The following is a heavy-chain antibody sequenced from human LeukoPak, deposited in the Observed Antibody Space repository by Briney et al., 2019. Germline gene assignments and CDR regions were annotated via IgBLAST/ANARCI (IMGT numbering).Heavy chain of an antibody. CDR2: ITSYSSTI. Sequence: GGSLRLSCAASGFPFSSYSMNWVRQAPGRGLEWVSYITSYSSTIYYADSVKGRFTISRDNAKNSLYLQMNSLRPEDTAMYYCARLGRWVQRWSYGLWGQGTPVTVSS. CDR3: ARLGRWVQRWSYGL. J-gene: IGHJ4*02. CDR1: GFPFSSYS. V-gene: IGHV3-48*04. D-gene: IGHD5-18*01.